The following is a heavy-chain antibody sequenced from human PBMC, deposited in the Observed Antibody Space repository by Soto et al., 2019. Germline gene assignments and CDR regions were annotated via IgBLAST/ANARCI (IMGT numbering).Heavy chain of an antibody. Sequence: VESLTLYCPSSGYGLITYWLVLVLQLPGKGLECLGVTYPGDSDSRYSPSLQGLVTISADKSVSTAYLQWSSLRASDTAMYYCARSVGATTSGFDYWGQGTMVTGSS. D-gene: IGHD1-26*01. J-gene: IGHJ4*02. CDR3: ARSVGATTSGFDY. CDR2: TYPGDSDS. CDR1: GYGLITYW. V-gene: IGHV5-51*01.